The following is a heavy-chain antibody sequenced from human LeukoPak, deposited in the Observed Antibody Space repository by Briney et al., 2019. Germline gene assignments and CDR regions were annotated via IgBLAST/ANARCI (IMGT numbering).Heavy chain of an antibody. D-gene: IGHD3-16*01. J-gene: IGHJ4*02. V-gene: IGHV1-69*13. CDR2: IIPIFGTA. CDR1: GGTFSSYA. Sequence: SVKVSCKASGGTFSSYAISWVRRAPGQGLEWMGGIIPIFGTANYAQKFQGRVTITADESTSTAYMELSSLRSEDTAVYYCARVNDYVWGSHPPYYFDYWGQGTLVTVSS. CDR3: ARVNDYVWGSHPPYYFDY.